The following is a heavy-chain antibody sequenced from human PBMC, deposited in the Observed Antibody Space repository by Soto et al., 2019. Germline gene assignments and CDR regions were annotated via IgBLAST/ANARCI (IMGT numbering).Heavy chain of an antibody. CDR3: ARVPPSSSWYVPNFDY. CDR1: GFTSSSFA. D-gene: IGHD6-13*01. Sequence: PGGSLRLSCAASGFTSSSFAMHWVRQAPGKGLEWVADIWYGGTTKYYADSVKGRFTISRDNSKNTLYLQMSSLRAEDTAVYYCARVPPSSSWYVPNFDYWGQGTLVTVSS. V-gene: IGHV3-33*01. CDR2: IWYGGTTK. J-gene: IGHJ4*02.